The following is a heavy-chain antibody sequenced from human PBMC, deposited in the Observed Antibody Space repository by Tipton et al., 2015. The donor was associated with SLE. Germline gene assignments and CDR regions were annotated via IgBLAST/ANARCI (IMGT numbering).Heavy chain of an antibody. CDR3: ASRIVATTRLDY. D-gene: IGHD5-12*01. CDR2: IYDGGST. J-gene: IGHJ4*02. V-gene: IGHV4-39*07. CDR1: GGSISSSSYY. Sequence: GLVKPSETLSLTCTVSGGSISSSSYYWGWIRQPPGKGLEWIGSIYDGGSTYYNPSLKSRVTISVDTSKNQFSLKLSSVTAADTAVYYCASRIVATTRLDYWGQGTLVTVSS.